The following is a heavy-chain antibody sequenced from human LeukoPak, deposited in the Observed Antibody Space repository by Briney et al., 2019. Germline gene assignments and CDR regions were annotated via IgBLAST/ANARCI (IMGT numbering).Heavy chain of an antibody. Sequence: GSLRLSCAASGFTTDDYSMSWVRPAPGKGLELVSGINWNGGRTGYGDSVKGRVTISRDNAKNALYLEMNSLRAEDTAVYYCVRDGDSGTDWYWAYWGQGTLLTVSS. D-gene: IGHD6-19*01. CDR2: INWNGGRT. CDR1: GFTTDDYS. V-gene: IGHV3-20*04. J-gene: IGHJ4*02. CDR3: VRDGDSGTDWYWAY.